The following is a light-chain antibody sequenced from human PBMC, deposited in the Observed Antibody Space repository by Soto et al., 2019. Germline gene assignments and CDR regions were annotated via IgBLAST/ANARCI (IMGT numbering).Light chain of an antibody. CDR3: LLAYSGARI. CDR2: NTN. CDR1: TGAVTSSHF. J-gene: IGLJ2*01. V-gene: IGLV7-46*01. Sequence: QAVVTQEPSLTVSPGGTVPLTCDSSTGAVTSSHFCYWIQQKPGQAPRTLIYNTNNKHSWTPARFSGSLLGGKAALTLSGAQPEDEADYYCLLAYSGARIFGGGTKVTV.